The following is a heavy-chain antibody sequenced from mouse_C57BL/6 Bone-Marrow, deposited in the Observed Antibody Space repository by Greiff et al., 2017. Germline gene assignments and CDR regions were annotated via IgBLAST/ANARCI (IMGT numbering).Heavy chain of an antibody. CDR1: GFTFSDYY. CDR2: ISNGGGST. J-gene: IGHJ1*03. Sequence: EVTLVESGGGLVQPGGSLKLSCAASGFTFSDYYMYWVRQTPEKRLEWVAYISNGGGSTYYPDTVKGRFTISRDNAKNTLYLQMSRLKSEDTAMYYCARRRGYFDVWGTGTTVTVSS. CDR3: ARRRGYFDV. V-gene: IGHV5-12*01.